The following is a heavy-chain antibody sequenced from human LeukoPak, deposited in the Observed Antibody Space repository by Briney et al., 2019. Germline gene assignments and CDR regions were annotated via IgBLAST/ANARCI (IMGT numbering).Heavy chain of an antibody. CDR1: GDSISSYY. Sequence: SETLSLTCAVSGDSISSYYWSWVRQPPGKGLEWIGYFHYSGSTNYSPSLKSRVTISIDTSKNQFSLKVSSVTAADTAVYYCARGSSWSYYFDYWGQGTLVTVSS. D-gene: IGHD6-13*01. J-gene: IGHJ4*02. CDR2: FHYSGST. CDR3: ARGSSWSYYFDY. V-gene: IGHV4-59*01.